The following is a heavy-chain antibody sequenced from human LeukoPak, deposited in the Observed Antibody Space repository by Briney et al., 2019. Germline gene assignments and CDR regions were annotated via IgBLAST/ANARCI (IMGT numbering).Heavy chain of an antibody. CDR1: GFTFSSYG. CDR2: ISGSGGST. D-gene: IGHD3-22*01. CDR3: AKMAVVVITTSHFDY. V-gene: IGHV3-23*01. J-gene: IGHJ4*02. Sequence: PGGSLRLSCAASGFTFSSYGMSWVRQAPGKGLEWVSAISGSGGSTYYADSVKGRFTISRDNSKNTLYLQMNSLRAEDTAVYYCAKMAVVVITTSHFDYWGQGTLVTVSS.